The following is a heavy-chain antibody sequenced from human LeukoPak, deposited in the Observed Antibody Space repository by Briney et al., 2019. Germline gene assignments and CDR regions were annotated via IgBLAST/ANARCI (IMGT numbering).Heavy chain of an antibody. J-gene: IGHJ5*02. Sequence: RTSETLSLTCTVSGGSISSYYWSWIRQPPGKGLEWIGYIYYSGSTKYNPSLKSRVTISVDTSKNQFSLKLSSVTAADTAVYYCARTTEDCSSTSCYQYWFDPWGQGTLVTVSS. CDR2: IYYSGST. D-gene: IGHD2-2*01. V-gene: IGHV4-59*01. CDR3: ARTTEDCSSTSCYQYWFDP. CDR1: GGSISSYY.